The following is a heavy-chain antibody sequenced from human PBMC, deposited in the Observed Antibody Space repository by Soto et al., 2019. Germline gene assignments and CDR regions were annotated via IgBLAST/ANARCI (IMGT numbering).Heavy chain of an antibody. Sequence: GASVKVSCKASGGTFSSYAISWMRQAPGQGLEWMGGIIPIFGTANYAQKFQGRVTITADESTSTAYMELSSLRSEDTAVYYCASRGYDSSGYPNRRAFDIWGQGTMVTVSS. CDR3: ASRGYDSSGYPNRRAFDI. D-gene: IGHD3-22*01. J-gene: IGHJ3*02. CDR1: GGTFSSYA. CDR2: IIPIFGTA. V-gene: IGHV1-69*13.